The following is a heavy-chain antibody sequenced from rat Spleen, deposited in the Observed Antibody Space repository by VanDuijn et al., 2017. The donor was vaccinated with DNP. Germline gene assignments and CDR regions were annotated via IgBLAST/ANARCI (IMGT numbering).Heavy chain of an antibody. D-gene: IGHD5-1*01. CDR3: VKDWDHYWFFDL. CDR2: IDYDSSNM. V-gene: IGHV5-50*01. CDR1: GFTFSSYN. Sequence: EVPLVESGGGLVQPGSSLKLSCVASGFTFSSYNMHWIRQAPQKGLEWMALIDYDSSNMYYADSVKGRFTISRDNSKNTLYLEMNSLRSEDTAIYYCVKDWDHYWFFDLWGPGTMVTVSS. J-gene: IGHJ1*01.